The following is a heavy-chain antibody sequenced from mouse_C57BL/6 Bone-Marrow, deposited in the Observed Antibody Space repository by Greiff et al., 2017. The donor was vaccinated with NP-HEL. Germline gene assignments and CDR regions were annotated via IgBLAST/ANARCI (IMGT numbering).Heavy chain of an antibody. Sequence: VQLQESGPGLVQPSQSLSITCTVSGFSLTSYGVHWVRLSPGKGLEWLGVIWRGGSTDYNAAFMSRLSITKDNSKSQVFFKMNSLQADDTAIYYCAKSLYDGYYVWFAYWGQGTLVTVSA. CDR1: GFSLTSYG. D-gene: IGHD2-3*01. V-gene: IGHV2-5*01. CDR3: AKSLYDGYYVWFAY. J-gene: IGHJ3*01. CDR2: IWRGGST.